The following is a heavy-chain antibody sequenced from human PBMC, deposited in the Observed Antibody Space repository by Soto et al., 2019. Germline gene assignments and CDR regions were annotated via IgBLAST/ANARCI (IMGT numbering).Heavy chain of an antibody. CDR1: GFTFSSYT. Sequence: GGSLRLSCAASGFTFSSYTMSWVRQAPGKGLEWVSAISGSGGSTCYADSVKGRFTISRDNSKNTLYLQMNSLRAEDTAVYYCAKDRVGGIYYDSSGQFDYWGQGTLVTVSS. V-gene: IGHV3-23*01. J-gene: IGHJ4*02. D-gene: IGHD3-22*01. CDR2: ISGSGGST. CDR3: AKDRVGGIYYDSSGQFDY.